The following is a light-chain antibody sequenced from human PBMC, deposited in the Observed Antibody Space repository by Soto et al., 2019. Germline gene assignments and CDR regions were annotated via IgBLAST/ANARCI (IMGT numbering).Light chain of an antibody. Sequence: EIVLTQSPVTLSDSPGERATLSCRASQNINSSLAWYQQKPGQAPTLLIYGALTRVMGTTVRFSGSESGTEFTLTISSLKSEDFAVDDCQHYNSSAPEGTFGQGTKVDIK. CDR1: QNINSS. V-gene: IGKV3D-15*01. CDR2: GAL. J-gene: IGKJ1*01. CDR3: QHYNSSAPEGT.